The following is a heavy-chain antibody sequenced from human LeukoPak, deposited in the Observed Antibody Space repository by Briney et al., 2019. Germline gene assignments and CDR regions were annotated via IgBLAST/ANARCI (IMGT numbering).Heavy chain of an antibody. Sequence: PGGSLRLSCAACGFTFSSYWMSWVRQAPGKGLEWVANIKQDGSEKHYVDSVKGRFTISRDNANNILFLQMNSLRAGDTAMYFCARSQQLGYWGQGTLVTVSS. J-gene: IGHJ4*02. CDR2: IKQDGSEK. CDR1: GFTFSSYW. D-gene: IGHD6-13*01. V-gene: IGHV3-7*03. CDR3: ARSQQLGY.